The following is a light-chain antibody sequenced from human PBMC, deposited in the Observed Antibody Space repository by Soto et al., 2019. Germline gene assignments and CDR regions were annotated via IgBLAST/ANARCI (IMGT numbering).Light chain of an antibody. J-gene: IGKJ3*01. V-gene: IGKV1-16*01. CDR3: QQYKTFPFT. CDR1: QGVSNY. Sequence: DVQMTQSPSSLSASVGDRVTISCRANQGVSNYLAWFQQKPGKAPISLIFAASNLQVAVPSRFSASGSGTNFTLTISGLQPEDFATYYCQQYKTFPFTFGPGTTVDIK. CDR2: AAS.